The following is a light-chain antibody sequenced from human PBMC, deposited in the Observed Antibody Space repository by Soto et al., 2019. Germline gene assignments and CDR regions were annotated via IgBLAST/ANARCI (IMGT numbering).Light chain of an antibody. CDR1: SSDVGGYNY. V-gene: IGLV2-14*03. CDR2: DVS. Sequence: QSALTQPASVSGSPGQSINISCTGTSSDVGGYNYVSWYQHHPGKAPKLTIYDVSNRPSGVSNPFSGSKSGNTASLTFSGLQPEDEADYYCSSYTTSNTRQIVFGTGTKVTVL. J-gene: IGLJ1*01. CDR3: SSYTTSNTRQIV.